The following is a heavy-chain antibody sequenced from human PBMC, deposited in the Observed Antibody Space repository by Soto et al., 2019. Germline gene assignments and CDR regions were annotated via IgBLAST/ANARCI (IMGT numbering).Heavy chain of an antibody. J-gene: IGHJ2*01. CDR3: AKKLNYYDSSGARGDYWYFDL. V-gene: IGHV3-23*01. D-gene: IGHD3-22*01. CDR2: ISGSGGST. CDR1: GFTFSSYA. Sequence: EVQLLESGGGLVQPGGSLRLSCAASGFTFSSYAMSWVRQAPGKGLEWVSAISGSGGSTYYADSVKGRFTISRDNSKNTLYLQMNSLRAEDTAVYYCAKKLNYYDSSGARGDYWYFDLWGRGTLVTVSS.